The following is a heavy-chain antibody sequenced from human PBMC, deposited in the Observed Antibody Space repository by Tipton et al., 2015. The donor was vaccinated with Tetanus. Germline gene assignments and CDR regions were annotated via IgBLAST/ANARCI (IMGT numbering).Heavy chain of an antibody. CDR3: AREVPAAGHFDS. CDR2: VDRSGTT. Sequence: TLSLTCTVSGVSISGYYWSWIRQPAGKGLEWIGRVDRSGTTTYNPSLKGRVTMSLDTSKRQFSLKLNSVTAADTAVYYCAREVPAAGHFDSWGQGTLVTVSS. J-gene: IGHJ4*02. V-gene: IGHV4-4*07. CDR1: GVSISGYY. D-gene: IGHD2-2*01.